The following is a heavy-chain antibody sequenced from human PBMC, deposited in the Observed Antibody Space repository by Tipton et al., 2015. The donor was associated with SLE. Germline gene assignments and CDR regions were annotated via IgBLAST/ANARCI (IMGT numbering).Heavy chain of an antibody. V-gene: IGHV4-59*11. Sequence: TLSLTCTVSGGSISSHYWSWIRQPPGKGLEWIGSIYHSGTAYYNPSLKSRVTISVDTSKNQISLKLSSVTAADTAVYYCARGLFMGYVWGSYRRNWFDPWGQGTLVTVSS. CDR1: GGSISSHY. CDR2: IYHSGTA. D-gene: IGHD3-16*02. J-gene: IGHJ5*02. CDR3: ARGLFMGYVWGSYRRNWFDP.